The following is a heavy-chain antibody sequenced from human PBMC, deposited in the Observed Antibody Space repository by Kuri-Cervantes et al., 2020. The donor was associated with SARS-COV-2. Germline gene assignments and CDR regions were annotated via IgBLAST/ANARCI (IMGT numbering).Heavy chain of an antibody. J-gene: IGHJ4*02. V-gene: IGHV4-39*01. CDR3: ARPDSSGYYFDY. CDR2: IYYSGSA. D-gene: IGHD3-22*01. CDR1: SGSISNGSFY. Sequence: SETLSLTCTVSSGSISNGSFYWGWIRQPPGRGLEWIGSIYYSGSAYYYPSLESRATISLDTSNNQFSLKLSSVTAADTAVYYCARPDSSGYYFDYWCQGTLVTVSS.